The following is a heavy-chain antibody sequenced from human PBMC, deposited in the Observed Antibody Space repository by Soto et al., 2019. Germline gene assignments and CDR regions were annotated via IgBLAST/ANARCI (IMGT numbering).Heavy chain of an antibody. CDR2: ISSSGTYI. CDR1: GFTFSTYS. Sequence: EVQLVESGGGLVKPGGSLRLSCAASGFTFSTYSMNWVRQAPGKGLEWVSSISSSGTYIHYADSLKGRFTISRDNAKNSLYLQVIILTAQATAVYYCARDPSDCSSTSCWGYYALDVWGQGTTVTVSS. V-gene: IGHV3-21*01. CDR3: ARDPSDCSSTSCWGYYALDV. D-gene: IGHD2-2*01. J-gene: IGHJ6*02.